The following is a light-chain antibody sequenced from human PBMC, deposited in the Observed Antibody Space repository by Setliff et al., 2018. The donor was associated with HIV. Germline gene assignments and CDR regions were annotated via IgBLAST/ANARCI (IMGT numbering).Light chain of an antibody. CDR3: SSYTSNNTFWV. J-gene: IGLJ3*02. Sequence: SVLTQPASVSGSPGQSITISCTGTSSDIGGYNYVSWYQQHPGKAPKLMIYEVSNRPSGASNRFSGSKSANTASLTISGLQAEDEANYYCSSYTSNNTFWVVGGGTK. CDR2: EVS. CDR1: SSDIGGYNY. V-gene: IGLV2-14*01.